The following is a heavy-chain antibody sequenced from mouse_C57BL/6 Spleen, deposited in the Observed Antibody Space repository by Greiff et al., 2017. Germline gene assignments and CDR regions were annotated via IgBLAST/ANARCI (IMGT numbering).Heavy chain of an antibody. J-gene: IGHJ3*01. CDR1: GYSITSGYY. CDR3: ATYDYDGFAY. V-gene: IGHV3-6*01. D-gene: IGHD2-4*01. Sequence: EVKVEESGPGLVKPSQSLSLTCSVTGYSITSGYYWNWIRQFPGNKLEWMGYISYDGSNNYNPSLKNRISITRDTSKNQFFLKLNSVTTEDTATYYCATYDYDGFAYWGQGTLVTVSA. CDR2: ISYDGSN.